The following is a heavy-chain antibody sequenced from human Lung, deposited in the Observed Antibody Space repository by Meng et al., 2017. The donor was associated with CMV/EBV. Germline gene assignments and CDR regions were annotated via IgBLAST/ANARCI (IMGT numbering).Heavy chain of an antibody. V-gene: IGHV3-49*04. CDR2: IRNRTRGGTT. J-gene: IGHJ1*01. CDR3: ARGSGSLEH. Sequence: GGSXRLSCTASGFTFGDYAMTWVRQAPGKRLEWIGFIRNRTRGGTTEYAASVKGRFSILRDDSKSIAYLQMDSVKIEDTGVYFCARGSGSLEHWGQGTLVTVSS. D-gene: IGHD3-10*01. CDR1: GFTFGDYA.